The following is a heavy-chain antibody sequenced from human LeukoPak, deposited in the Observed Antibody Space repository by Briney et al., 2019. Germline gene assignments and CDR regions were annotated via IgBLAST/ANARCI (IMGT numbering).Heavy chain of an antibody. V-gene: IGHV3-48*01. D-gene: IGHD2-15*01. Sequence: PGGSLRLSCAASGFTFSVYSMNWVRQAPGKGLEWVSYISSSGTTIYYADSAKGRFSISRDNAKNSLYLQMNSLRAEDTAVYYCARELAVPATGTWGQGTLVTVSS. CDR3: ARELAVPATGT. CDR1: GFTFSVYS. CDR2: ISSSGTTI. J-gene: IGHJ4*02.